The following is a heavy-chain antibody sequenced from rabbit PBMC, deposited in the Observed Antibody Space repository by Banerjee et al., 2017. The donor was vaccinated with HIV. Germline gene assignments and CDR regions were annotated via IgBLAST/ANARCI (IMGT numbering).Heavy chain of an antibody. V-gene: IGHV1S7*01. CDR2: IYAGKGST. CDR3: ARSYYSYGYAGYAYATGLSYYGMDL. Sequence: QLKETGGGLVQPGGSLTLSCKVSGFDFNSWFMNWVRQAPGKGLEWIGIIYAGKGSTDYASWVNGRFTISSDNAQNTVDLQMNSLTAADTATYFCARSYYSYGYAGYAYATGLSYYGMDLWGPGTLVTVS. J-gene: IGHJ6*01. CDR1: GFDFNSWF. D-gene: IGHD6-1*01.